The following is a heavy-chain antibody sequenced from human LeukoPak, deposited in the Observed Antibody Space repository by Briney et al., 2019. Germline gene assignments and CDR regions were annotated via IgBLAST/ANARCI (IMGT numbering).Heavy chain of an antibody. CDR1: GFTFSSYS. CDR2: ISSSSSTI. D-gene: IGHD3-3*01. CDR3: ARGGYDFWSGYLGGGPYYFDY. J-gene: IGHJ4*02. Sequence: GGSLRLSCAASGFTFSSYSMNWVRQAPGKGLEWVSYISSSSSTIYYADSVKDRFTISRDNAKNSLYLQMNSLRDEDTAVYYCARGGYDFWSGYLGGGPYYFDYWGQGTLVTVSS. V-gene: IGHV3-48*02.